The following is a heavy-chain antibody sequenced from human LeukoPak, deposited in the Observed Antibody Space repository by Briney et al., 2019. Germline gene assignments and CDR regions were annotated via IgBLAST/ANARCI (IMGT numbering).Heavy chain of an antibody. V-gene: IGHV5-51*01. Sequence: GESLKISCQGSGYSFTSYWIGWVRQMPGKGLEWMGIIWPSDSDARYSPSLQGQVTISVDKSISTAYLQWSSLKASDTAMYYCAKHDGWAFDIWGQGTMVTVSS. CDR2: IWPSDSDA. J-gene: IGHJ3*02. D-gene: IGHD4-17*01. CDR1: GYSFTSYW. CDR3: AKHDGWAFDI.